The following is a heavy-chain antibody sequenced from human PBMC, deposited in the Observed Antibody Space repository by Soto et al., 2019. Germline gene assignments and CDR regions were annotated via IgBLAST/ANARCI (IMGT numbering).Heavy chain of an antibody. CDR3: ARSESIAAADTEGAWFDP. V-gene: IGHV1-69*01. J-gene: IGHJ5*02. D-gene: IGHD6-13*01. CDR2: IIPIFGTA. Sequence: QVQLVQSGAEVKKPGSSVKVSCKASGGTFSSYAISWVRQAPGQGLEWMGGIIPIFGTANYAQKFQGRGTITADESTSTAYMELSSLRSEDTAVYYCARSESIAAADTEGAWFDPWGQGTLVTVSS. CDR1: GGTFSSYA.